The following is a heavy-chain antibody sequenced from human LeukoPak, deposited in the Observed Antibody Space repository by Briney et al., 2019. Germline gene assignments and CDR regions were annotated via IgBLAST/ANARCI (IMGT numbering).Heavy chain of an antibody. V-gene: IGHV5-51*01. CDR2: IYPGDSDT. Sequence: GGSLKVPCSGSGYTFTSHRNGRVRPMPGKSLEWMGIIYPGDSDTRYSPSFQGQVTISADKSINTAYLKWSSLKALDTAMYYCVRRTDYYMDVWGKGTTVTVSS. J-gene: IGHJ6*03. CDR3: VRRTDYYMDV. CDR1: GYTFTSHR.